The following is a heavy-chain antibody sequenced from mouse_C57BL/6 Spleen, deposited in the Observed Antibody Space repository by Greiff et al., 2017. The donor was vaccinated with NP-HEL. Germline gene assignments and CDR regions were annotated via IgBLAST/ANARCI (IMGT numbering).Heavy chain of an antibody. V-gene: IGHV1-81*01. CDR1: GYTFTSYG. D-gene: IGHD2-5*01. CDR3: ARPYYSNLYYFDY. J-gene: IGHJ2*01. Sequence: QVQLQQSGAELARPGASVKLSCKASGYTFTSYGISWVKQRTGQGLEWIGEIYPRSGNTYYNEKFKGKATLTADKSSSTAYMELRSLTSEESAVYFCARPYYSNLYYFDYWGQGTTLTVAS. CDR2: IYPRSGNT.